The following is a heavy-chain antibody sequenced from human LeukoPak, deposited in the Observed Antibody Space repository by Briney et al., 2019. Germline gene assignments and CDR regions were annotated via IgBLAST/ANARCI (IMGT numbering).Heavy chain of an antibody. D-gene: IGHD1-26*01. Sequence: SETLSLTCAVYGGSFSGYYWSWIRQPPGKGLEWIGEINHSGSTNYNPSLKSRVTISVDTSKNQFSLKLSSVTAADTAVYYCARDNGIGGLDYWGQGTLVTVSS. V-gene: IGHV4-34*09. CDR1: GGSFSGYY. CDR2: INHSGST. CDR3: ARDNGIGGLDY. J-gene: IGHJ4*02.